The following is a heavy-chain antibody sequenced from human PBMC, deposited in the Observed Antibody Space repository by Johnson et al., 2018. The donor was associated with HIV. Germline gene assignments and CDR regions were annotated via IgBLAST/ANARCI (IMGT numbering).Heavy chain of an antibody. J-gene: IGHJ3*02. D-gene: IGHD3-10*01. CDR3: AKAMSPMVRGNI. Sequence: VQLVESGGGFVQPGGSLRLSCAGSGITVSRNYMSWVRQAPGKGLEWVSSIGTAGDTSYSGSVKCRFTISRENARNSLYLQMNSLRAEDTAVYYCAKAMSPMVRGNIWGQGTMVTVSS. V-gene: IGHV3-13*01. CDR1: GITVSRNY. CDR2: IGTAGDT.